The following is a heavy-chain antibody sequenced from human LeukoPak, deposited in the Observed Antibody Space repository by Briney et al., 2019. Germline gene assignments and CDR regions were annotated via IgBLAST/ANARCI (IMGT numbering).Heavy chain of an antibody. J-gene: IGHJ4*02. CDR3: AKDIGYYGSGVDY. CDR2: IKQDGSEK. Sequence: GGSLRLSCAASGFTFSHYWMSWVRQAPGKGLEWVANIKQDGSEKYYVDSVEGRFTISRDNSKNSLYLQMNSLRTEDTALYYCAKDIGYYGSGVDYWGQGTLVTVSS. D-gene: IGHD3-10*01. CDR1: GFTFSHYW. V-gene: IGHV3-7*05.